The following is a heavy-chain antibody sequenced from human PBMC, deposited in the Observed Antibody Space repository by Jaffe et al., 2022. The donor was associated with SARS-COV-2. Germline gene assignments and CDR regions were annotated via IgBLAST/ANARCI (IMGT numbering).Heavy chain of an antibody. V-gene: IGHV3-30*18. Sequence: LHLVESGGGVVQPGRSLRLSCAASEITFSTYGVHWVRQAPGKGLEWVAVISYDGGNKYYGNSVKGRFTISRDNSKDTVWLQMNSLRPDDTAVYYCAKVASRYGPGTYFGMDVWGRGTTVTVSS. CDR2: ISYDGGNK. CDR3: AKVASRYGPGTYFGMDV. D-gene: IGHD3-10*01. J-gene: IGHJ6*02. CDR1: EITFSTYG.